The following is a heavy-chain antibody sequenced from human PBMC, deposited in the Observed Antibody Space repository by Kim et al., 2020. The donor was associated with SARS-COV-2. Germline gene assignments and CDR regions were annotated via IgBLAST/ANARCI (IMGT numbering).Heavy chain of an antibody. CDR1: GFTFSSYG. J-gene: IGHJ4*02. Sequence: GGSLRLSCAASGFTFSSYGMHWVRQAPGKGLEWVAVIWYDGSNKYYADSVKGRFTISRDNSKNTLYLQMNSLRAEDTAVYYCARVDNYYGSGEFDYWGQGTLVTVSS. CDR2: IWYDGSNK. CDR3: ARVDNYYGSGEFDY. V-gene: IGHV3-33*01. D-gene: IGHD3-10*01.